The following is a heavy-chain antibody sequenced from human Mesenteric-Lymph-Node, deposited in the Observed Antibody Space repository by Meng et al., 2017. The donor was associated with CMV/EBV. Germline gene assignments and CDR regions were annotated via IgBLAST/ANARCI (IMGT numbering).Heavy chain of an antibody. CDR1: GVSISRYF. V-gene: IGHV4-59*12. CDR3: ARGGAGSYYNTGYDWYFEL. Sequence: GSLRLSCSVSGVSISRYFWNWIRQSPGKGLEWIGYVSFAGTTYNPSLKSRVTISEDTSKNQFSLKLTSVTAADTAVYYCARGGAGSYYNTGYDWYFELWGRGTLVTVSS. D-gene: IGHD3-10*01. CDR2: VSFAGT. J-gene: IGHJ2*01.